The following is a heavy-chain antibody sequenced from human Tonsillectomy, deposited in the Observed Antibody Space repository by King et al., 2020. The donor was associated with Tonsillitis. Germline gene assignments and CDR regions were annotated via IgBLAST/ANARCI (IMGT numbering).Heavy chain of an antibody. Sequence: VQLVESGGGLVQPGGSLRLSCAASGFTFSSYSMNWVRQAPGKGLEWVSYMSSSSSTIYYADSVKGRFTISRDNAKNSLYLQMNSLRAEDTAVYFCARDYRRITMIVVPTRRYYYMDVWGKGTTVTVSS. J-gene: IGHJ6*03. D-gene: IGHD3-22*01. CDR3: ARDYRRITMIVVPTRRYYYMDV. CDR1: GFTFSSYS. V-gene: IGHV3-48*01. CDR2: MSSSSSTI.